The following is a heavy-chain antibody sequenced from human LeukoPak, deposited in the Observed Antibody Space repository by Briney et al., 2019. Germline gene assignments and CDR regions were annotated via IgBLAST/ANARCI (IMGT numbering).Heavy chain of an antibody. D-gene: IGHD3-22*01. CDR3: ARSDVIYDSSGYSNDY. J-gene: IGHJ4*02. Sequence: PSETLSLTCTVSGGSISSGGYYWSWIRQHPGRGLEWLGYIYYSGSTYSNPSLKSRVTISEDTSKNQFSLKLSSVTAADTAVYYCARSDVIYDSSGYSNDYWGQGTLVTVSS. V-gene: IGHV4-31*03. CDR1: GGSISSGGYY. CDR2: IYYSGST.